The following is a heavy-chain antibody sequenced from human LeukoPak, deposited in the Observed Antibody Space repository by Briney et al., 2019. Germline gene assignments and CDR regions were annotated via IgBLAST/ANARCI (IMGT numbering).Heavy chain of an antibody. J-gene: IGHJ4*02. Sequence: GGSLRLSSAASGXTFSSYVVRWVRPAPGKGLEWVSGISTSGGSTYYAESVRGRFTVSRDNSNNTLCLLMNSLRAEDTAVYYCTRLDWNDEGFDYWGQGTLVTVSS. D-gene: IGHD1-1*01. CDR2: ISTSGGST. V-gene: IGHV3-23*01. CDR1: GXTFSSYV. CDR3: TRLDWNDEGFDY.